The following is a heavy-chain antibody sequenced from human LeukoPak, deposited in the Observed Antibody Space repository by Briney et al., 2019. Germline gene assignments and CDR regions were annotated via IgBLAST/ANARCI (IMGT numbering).Heavy chain of an antibody. V-gene: IGHV4-34*01. CDR1: GGSFSGYY. CDR2: INHSGST. Sequence: HSETLSLTCAVYGGSFSGYYWSWIRQPPGKGLEWIGEINHSGSTNYNPSLKSRVTISVDTSKNQFSLKLSSVTAADTAVYYCASIFGVAPFDIWGQGTMVTVSS. D-gene: IGHD3-3*01. J-gene: IGHJ3*02. CDR3: ASIFGVAPFDI.